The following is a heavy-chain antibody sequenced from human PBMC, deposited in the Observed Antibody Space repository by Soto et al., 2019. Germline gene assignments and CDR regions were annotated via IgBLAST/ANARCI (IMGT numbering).Heavy chain of an antibody. V-gene: IGHV1-18*04. CDR3: ARYSQLQQLGVFIPRWLEY. CDR2: ISTYNGNI. Sequence: ASVKVSCKSSGYSFTTYGISWARQAPGQGLEWMGWISTYNGNINYAQKFKGRVNMTTDTSTRTVYMELRSLRPDDTALYYCARYSQLQQLGVFIPRWLEYWGQGTLVTVYS. J-gene: IGHJ4*02. CDR1: GYSFTTYG. D-gene: IGHD3-3*01.